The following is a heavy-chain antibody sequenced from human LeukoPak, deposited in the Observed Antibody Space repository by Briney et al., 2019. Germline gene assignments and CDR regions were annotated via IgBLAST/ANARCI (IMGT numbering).Heavy chain of an antibody. Sequence: GSLRLSCAASGFSLSTYWMSWVRQAPGKGLEWVANIKQDGSEKYYVDSAEGRFTISRDNAMNSLHLQMNSLRAEDTAVYYCARCDFAVPGGKYWGQGILVTVSS. D-gene: IGHD6-19*01. CDR2: IKQDGSEK. CDR1: GFSLSTYW. CDR3: ARCDFAVPGGKY. V-gene: IGHV3-7*01. J-gene: IGHJ4*02.